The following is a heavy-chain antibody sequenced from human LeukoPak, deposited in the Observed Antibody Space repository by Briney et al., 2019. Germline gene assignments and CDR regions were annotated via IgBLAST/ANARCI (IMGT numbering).Heavy chain of an antibody. CDR1: GFTFSDHY. V-gene: IGHV3-72*01. CDR3: ARGSSWYYFDY. J-gene: IGHJ4*02. D-gene: IGHD6-13*01. Sequence: GGSLRLSCAASGFTFSDHYMDWVRQAPGKGLEWVGRTRNKANSYTTEYAASVKARFTISRDDSKNSLYLQMNSLKTEDTAVYYCARGSSWYYFDYWGQGTLVTVSS. CDR2: TRNKANSYTT.